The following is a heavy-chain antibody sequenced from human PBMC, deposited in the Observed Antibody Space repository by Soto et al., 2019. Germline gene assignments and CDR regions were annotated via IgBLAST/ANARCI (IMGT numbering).Heavy chain of an antibody. CDR3: ARVPGGGILNY. CDR2: IYTGGST. V-gene: IGHV3-66*01. CDR1: GCTFSSSH. D-gene: IGHD2-15*01. J-gene: IGHJ4*02. Sequence: EVQLVESGGGLVQPGGSLRLSCAASGCTFSSSHMSWVRQAPGKGLEWVAVIYTGGSTYNADSVKGRFTISRDNSKNTLYLQMNSLRAEDTAVYYCARVPGGGILNYWGQGTLVTVSS.